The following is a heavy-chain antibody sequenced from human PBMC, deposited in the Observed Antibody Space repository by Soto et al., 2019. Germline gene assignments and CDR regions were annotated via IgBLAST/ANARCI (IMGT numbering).Heavy chain of an antibody. J-gene: IGHJ3*02. CDR2: ISYDGSNK. CDR1: GGSISSSS. D-gene: IGHD3-22*01. V-gene: IGHV3-30-3*01. Sequence: LSLTCTVSGGSISSSSYYWGWIRQAPGKGLGWVAVISYDGSNKYYADSVKGRFTISRDNSKNTLYLQMNSLRAEDTAVYYCAREKYYDSSGYYPHAFDIWGQGTMVTVSS. CDR3: AREKYYDSSGYYPHAFDI.